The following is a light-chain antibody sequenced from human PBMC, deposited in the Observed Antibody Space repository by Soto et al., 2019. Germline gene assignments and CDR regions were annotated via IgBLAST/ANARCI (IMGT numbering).Light chain of an antibody. CDR3: TSSTSDSLYV. J-gene: IGLJ1*01. V-gene: IGLV2-14*01. CDR1: SSDVGGSKY. CDR2: KVS. Sequence: QSALTQPASVSGSPGQSITISCTGTSSDVGGSKYVSWYQQYPGKVPKLLINKVSNRPSGVSNRFSGSKSGNTASLTISGLLAEDEADYFCTSSTSDSLYVFGSGTKVTAL.